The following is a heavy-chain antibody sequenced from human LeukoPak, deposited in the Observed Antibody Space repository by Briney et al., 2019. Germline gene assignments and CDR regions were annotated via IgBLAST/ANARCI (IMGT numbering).Heavy chain of an antibody. CDR1: GYTFTGYY. D-gene: IGHD3-22*01. CDR2: IIPIFGTA. J-gene: IGHJ4*02. Sequence: ASVKVSCKASGYTFTGYYMHWVRQAPEQGLEWMGGIIPIFGTANYAQKFQGRVTITADESTSTAYMELSSLRSEDTAVYYCARGGFATYYFDYWGQGTLVTVSS. V-gene: IGHV1-69*13. CDR3: ARGGFATYYFDY.